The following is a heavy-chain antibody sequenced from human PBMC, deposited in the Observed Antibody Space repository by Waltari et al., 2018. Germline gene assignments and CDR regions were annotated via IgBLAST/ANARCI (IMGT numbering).Heavy chain of an antibody. Sequence: QVQLQESGPGLVKPSETLSLTCTVSGGSISSGSYYWSWIRQPAGKGLEWIGYIYTSGSTNYNPSLKSRVTISVDTSKNQFSLKLSSVTAADTAVYYCARVGPQYELERRAYFDYWGQGTLVTVSS. D-gene: IGHD1-1*01. J-gene: IGHJ4*02. CDR1: GGSISSGSYY. V-gene: IGHV4-61*02. CDR3: ARVGPQYELERRAYFDY. CDR2: IYTSGST.